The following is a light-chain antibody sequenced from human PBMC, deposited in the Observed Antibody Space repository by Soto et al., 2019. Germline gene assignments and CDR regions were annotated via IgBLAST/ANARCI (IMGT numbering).Light chain of an antibody. CDR3: QQYGGSRWT. J-gene: IGKJ1*01. Sequence: EIVLTQSPGTLSLSPGERATLSCRASQSVSSTYLAWYQQKPGQAPRLLIYGASNRATGIPDRFSGSGSGTDFTLTISRLEPXDFAVYYCQQYGGSRWTFGQGTKVDIK. CDR2: GAS. CDR1: QSVSSTY. V-gene: IGKV3-20*01.